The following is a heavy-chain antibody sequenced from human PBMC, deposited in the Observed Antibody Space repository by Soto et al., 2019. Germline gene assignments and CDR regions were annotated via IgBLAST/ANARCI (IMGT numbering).Heavy chain of an antibody. Sequence: GASVKVSFKASGYTFTSYDINWVRQATGQGLEWMGWMNPNSGNTGYAQKFQGRVTMTRNTSISTAYMELSSLRSEDTAVYYCAREDRTAAGTRYNEFDPWGQGTLGTCSS. CDR2: MNPNSGNT. V-gene: IGHV1-8*01. CDR1: GYTFTSYD. CDR3: AREDRTAAGTRYNEFDP. J-gene: IGHJ5*02. D-gene: IGHD6-13*01.